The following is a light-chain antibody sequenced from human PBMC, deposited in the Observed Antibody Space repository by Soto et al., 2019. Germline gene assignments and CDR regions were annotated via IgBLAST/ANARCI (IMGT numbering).Light chain of an antibody. CDR2: DVT. J-gene: IGLJ1*01. CDR1: SSDVGNSNG. CDR3: TSYSSISTYV. Sequence: QSVLTQPPSVSGSPGQSVAISCTGTSSDVGNSNGVSWYQQAPGTAPKLMIYDVTNRPSGVPDRFSGSKSGNTASLTTSGLQAEDEADYYCTSYSSISTYVFGPGTKVTV. V-gene: IGLV2-18*03.